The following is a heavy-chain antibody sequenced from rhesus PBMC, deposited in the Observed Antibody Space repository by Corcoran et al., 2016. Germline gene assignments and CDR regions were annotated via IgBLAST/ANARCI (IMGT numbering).Heavy chain of an antibody. J-gene: IGHJ4*01. D-gene: IGHD4-35*01. CDR2: IYGGSGST. CDR3: AGSKYGNSLV. CDR1: GGSISGYYL. V-gene: IGHV4-143*01. Sequence: QVQLQESGPGVVKPSETLSLTCAVSGGSISGYYLWSWIRQPPGKGLGWIGYIYGGSGSTSDNPSLKGRVIISIDTSKIQFSLKLSSVTAADTAVYYWAGSKYGNSLVWGQGVLVTVSS.